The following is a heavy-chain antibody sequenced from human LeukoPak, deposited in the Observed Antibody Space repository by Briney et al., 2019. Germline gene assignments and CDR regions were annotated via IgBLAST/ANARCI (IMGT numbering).Heavy chain of an antibody. Sequence: KTSETLSLTCTVFGGSISSYYWSWIRQPPGKGLEWIGYVFYSGNTNYNPSLKSRVTISLDTSKNQFSLKLNSVTAADTAVYYCARGTEQFICSATSCLFDYWGQGTLVTVSS. J-gene: IGHJ4*02. CDR2: VFYSGNT. CDR1: GGSISSYY. V-gene: IGHV4-59*01. CDR3: ARGTEQFICSATSCLFDY. D-gene: IGHD2-2*01.